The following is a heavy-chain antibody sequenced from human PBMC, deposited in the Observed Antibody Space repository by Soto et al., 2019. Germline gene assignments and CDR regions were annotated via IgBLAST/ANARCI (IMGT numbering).Heavy chain of an antibody. CDR3: AKDHDPNWYSSSTWGWFDP. J-gene: IGHJ5*02. CDR1: GFTFDDYA. V-gene: IGHV3-9*01. Sequence: EVELVESGGGLVQPGRSLRLSCAASGFTFDDYAMHWVRQAPGKGLEWVSGISWNSGSIGYADSVKGRFTISRDNAKNSLYLQINSLRAEDTALYYCAKDHDPNWYSSSTWGWFDPWGQGTLVTVSS. D-gene: IGHD6-6*01. CDR2: ISWNSGSI.